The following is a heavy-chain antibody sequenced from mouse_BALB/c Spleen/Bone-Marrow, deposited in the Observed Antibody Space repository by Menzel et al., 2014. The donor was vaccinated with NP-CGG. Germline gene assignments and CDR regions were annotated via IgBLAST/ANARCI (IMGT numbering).Heavy chain of an antibody. J-gene: IGHJ2*01. V-gene: IGHV6-6*02. Sequence: EVQRVESGGGLVQPGGSMKLSCVASGFTFSNYWMNWVRQSPEKGLEWVAEIRLKSNNYATHYAESVKGRFTISRDDSKSSVYLQMNNLRAEDTGVYYGTRSLRLFDYWGQGTTLTVSS. CDR3: TRSLRLFDY. D-gene: IGHD1-1*01. CDR2: IRLKSNNYAT. CDR1: GFTFSNYW.